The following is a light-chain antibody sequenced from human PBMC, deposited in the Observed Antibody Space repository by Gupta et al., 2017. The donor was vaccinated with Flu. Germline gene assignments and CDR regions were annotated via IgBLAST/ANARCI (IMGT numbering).Light chain of an antibody. CDR3: PQYYSTPQT. CDR2: WAS. J-gene: IGKJ2*01. V-gene: IGKV4-1*01. Sequence: SQSVLYSSNNKNYLAWYQQKPGQPPKLLIYWASTRESGVPDRFSGSGSGTDFTLTISSLQAEDVAVYYCPQYYSTPQTFGQGTKLDIK. CDR1: QSVLYSSNNKNY.